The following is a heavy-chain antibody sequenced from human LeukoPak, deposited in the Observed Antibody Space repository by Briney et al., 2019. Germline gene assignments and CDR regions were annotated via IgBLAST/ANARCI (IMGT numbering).Heavy chain of an antibody. CDR3: GRDPYYDSLDY. CDR1: GYTFSSYA. J-gene: IGHJ4*02. D-gene: IGHD3-22*01. V-gene: IGHV3-64*01. Sequence: GGSLRLFCAASGYTFSSYAMHWVRQAPGKGLEYVSAISSNGGSTYYANSVKGRFTISRDNAKNLLYLQMNSLRVEDTAVYYCGRDPYYDSLDYWGQGTLVTVSS. CDR2: ISSNGGST.